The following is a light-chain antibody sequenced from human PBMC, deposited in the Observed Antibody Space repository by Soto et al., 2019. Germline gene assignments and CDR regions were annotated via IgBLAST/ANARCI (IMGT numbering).Light chain of an antibody. Sequence: DIQMTQSPSSLSASVGDRVTITCRASQSISSYLNWYQQKPGKAPKLLIYAASSLQSGVPSRFSGIGSGTYFTLIISSLQPEDFATYYCQQSYSTHSFGQGTRLEIK. CDR1: QSISSY. V-gene: IGKV1-39*01. J-gene: IGKJ5*01. CDR3: QQSYSTHS. CDR2: AAS.